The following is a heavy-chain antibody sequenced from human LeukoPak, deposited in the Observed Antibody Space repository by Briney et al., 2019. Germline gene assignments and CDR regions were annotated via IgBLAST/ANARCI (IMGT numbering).Heavy chain of an antibody. Sequence: SETLSLTCTVSGGSISSTSYYWGWIRQPPGKGLEWIGSIYYRGSTYYNPSLKSRVTISVDTSKSQFSLNLSSVTAADTAVYFCARTATSWDTAMVSIEYWGQGTLVTVSS. CDR3: ARTATSWDTAMVSIEY. CDR2: IYYRGST. D-gene: IGHD5-18*01. V-gene: IGHV4-39*01. J-gene: IGHJ4*02. CDR1: GGSISSTSYY.